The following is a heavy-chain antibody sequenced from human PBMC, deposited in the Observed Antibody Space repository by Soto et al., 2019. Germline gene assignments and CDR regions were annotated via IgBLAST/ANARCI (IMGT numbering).Heavy chain of an antibody. Sequence: SETLSLTCTVSGGSISSGGDYWSWIRQHPGKGLEWIGYIYYSGSTYYNPSLKSRVTISVDTSKNQFSLKLSSVTAADTAVYYCARAVVVVSNWFDPWGQGTLVTVSS. V-gene: IGHV4-31*03. CDR1: GGSISSGGDY. J-gene: IGHJ5*02. CDR2: IYYSGST. CDR3: ARAVVVVSNWFDP. D-gene: IGHD2-15*01.